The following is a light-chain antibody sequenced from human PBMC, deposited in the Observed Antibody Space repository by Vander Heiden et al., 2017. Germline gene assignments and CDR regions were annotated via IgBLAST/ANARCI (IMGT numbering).Light chain of an antibody. Sequence: QSALTQPPSVSGSPGQSVTISCTGTSSDVGNYNRVSWYQQPPGTAPKLMMYEVTNRPSGVPDRFSGSKSGNTASLTISGLQAEDEADYYCSSYTSSSTLVFGGGTKLTVL. J-gene: IGLJ2*01. CDR2: EVT. V-gene: IGLV2-18*02. CDR3: SSYTSSSTLV. CDR1: SSDVGNYNR.